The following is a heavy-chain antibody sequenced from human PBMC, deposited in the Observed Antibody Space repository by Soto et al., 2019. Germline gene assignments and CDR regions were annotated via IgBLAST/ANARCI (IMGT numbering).Heavy chain of an antibody. CDR2: IIPILGIA. Sequence: QVQLVQSGAEVKKPGSSVKVSCKASGGTFSSYTISWVRQAPGQGLEWMGRIIPILGIANYAQKFQGRVTXTXDXXTSTAYMELSSLRSEDTAVYYCAQLGHYYYYGMDVWGQGTTVTVSS. CDR3: AQLGHYYYYGMDV. J-gene: IGHJ6*02. CDR1: GGTFSSYT. D-gene: IGHD6-13*01. V-gene: IGHV1-69*02.